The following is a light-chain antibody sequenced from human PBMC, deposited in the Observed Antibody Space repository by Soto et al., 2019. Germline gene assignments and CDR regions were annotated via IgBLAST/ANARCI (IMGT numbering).Light chain of an antibody. CDR3: QQYGSSNIT. CDR1: QSVSSSY. J-gene: IGKJ5*01. CDR2: GAS. V-gene: IGKV3-20*01. Sequence: EIVLTQSPGTLSLSPGERATLSCRASQSVSSSYLAWYQQKPGQAPRLLIYGASSRATGIPDRFSGSGSGTDFILTISRLEPEDFAVYYCQQYGSSNITFGQGTRLEIK.